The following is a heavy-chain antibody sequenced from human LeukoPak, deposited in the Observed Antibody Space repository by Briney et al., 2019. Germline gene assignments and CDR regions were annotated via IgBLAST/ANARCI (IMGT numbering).Heavy chain of an antibody. D-gene: IGHD2-2*01. V-gene: IGHV1-18*01. CDR1: GYTFTSYG. CDR3: ARDADCSSTSCRYYYYGMDV. CDR2: ISAYNGNT. Sequence: GASVKVSCKASGYTFTSYGISWVRQAPGQGLEWMGWISAYNGNTNYAQKLQGRVTMTTDTSTSTACMELRSLRSDDTAVYYCARDADCSSTSCRYYYYGMDVWGQGTTVTVSS. J-gene: IGHJ6*02.